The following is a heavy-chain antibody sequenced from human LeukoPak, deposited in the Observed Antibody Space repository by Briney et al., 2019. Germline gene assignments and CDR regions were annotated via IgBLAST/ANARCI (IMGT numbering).Heavy chain of an antibody. D-gene: IGHD5-24*01. CDR3: SSQESWDGYLWD. V-gene: IGHV3-73*01. CDR2: MRSKANSYAT. CDR1: GFTFSGSA. Sequence: GGSLRLSCAASGFTFSGSAMHWVRQASGKGLEWVGRMRSKANSYATAYAASVKGRFTISRDDSKNTAYLQMNSLKTEDTAAYYCSSQESWDGYLWDWGQGTLVTVSS. J-gene: IGHJ4*02.